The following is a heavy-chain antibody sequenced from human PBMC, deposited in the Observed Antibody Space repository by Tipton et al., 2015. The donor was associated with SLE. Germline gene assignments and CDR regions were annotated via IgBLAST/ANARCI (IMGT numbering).Heavy chain of an antibody. D-gene: IGHD2-21*01. CDR1: GGSIISGIYY. Sequence: TLSLTCNVSGGSIISGIYYWTWMRQPAGKGLEWIGRIYSNGATNYNPSLKSRATISVDTSKNQFSLELSSVTAADTAVYYCARQPIATRTAFDIWGQGTMVTVSS. J-gene: IGHJ3*02. CDR3: ARQPIATRTAFDI. CDR2: IYSNGAT. V-gene: IGHV4-61*02.